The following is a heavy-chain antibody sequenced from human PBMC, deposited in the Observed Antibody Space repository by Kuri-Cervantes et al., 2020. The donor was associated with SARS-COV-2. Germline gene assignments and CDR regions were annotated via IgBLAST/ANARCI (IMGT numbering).Heavy chain of an antibody. V-gene: IGHV4-39*01. J-gene: IGHJ5*01. D-gene: IGHD3-3*01. CDR2: IYYSGST. CDR3: ARQMMSSITIFGVVITRNWFDP. CDR1: GGSISSSSYY. Sequence: SETLSLTCTVSGGSISSSSYYWGWIRQPPGKGLEWIGSIYYSGSTYYNPSLKSRVTISVDTSKNQFSLKLSSVTAADTAVYYCARQMMSSITIFGVVITRNWFDPWGQGTLVTLSS.